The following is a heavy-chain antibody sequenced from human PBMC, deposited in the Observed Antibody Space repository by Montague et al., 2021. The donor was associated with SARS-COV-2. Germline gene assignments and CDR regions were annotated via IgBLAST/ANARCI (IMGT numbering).Heavy chain of an antibody. D-gene: IGHD3-22*01. V-gene: IGHV3-21*01. J-gene: IGHJ4*02. CDR2: ISSSSSYI. CDR3: ARDPGYYYDSSGLIDY. CDR1: GFTFSSYS. Sequence: SLRLSCAASGFTFSSYSMNWVRQAPGKRLEWVSSISSSSSYIYYADSVKGRFTISRDNAKNLLYLQMNSLRAEDTAVCYCARDPGYYYDSSGLIDYWGQGTLVTVSS.